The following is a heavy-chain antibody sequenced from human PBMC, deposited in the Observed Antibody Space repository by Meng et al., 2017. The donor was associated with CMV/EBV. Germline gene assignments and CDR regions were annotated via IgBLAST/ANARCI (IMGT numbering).Heavy chain of an antibody. CDR3: AKLSSSSLNP. J-gene: IGHJ5*02. V-gene: IGHV3-74*01. CDR2: INSDGSRT. CDR1: GFTFSSYW. Sequence: LSCAASGFTFSSYWMHWVRQAAGKELVWVARINSDGSRTSYAESVKGRFTISRDNAKNTLYLQMNSLRAEDTAVYYCAKLSSSSLNPWGQGTLVTVSS. D-gene: IGHD6-6*01.